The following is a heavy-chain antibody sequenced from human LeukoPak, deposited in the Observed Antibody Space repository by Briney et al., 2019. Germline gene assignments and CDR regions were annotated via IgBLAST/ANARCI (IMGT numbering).Heavy chain of an antibody. CDR3: ARDRFIVLMVYGTRPNWFDP. J-gene: IGHJ5*02. CDR2: INHSGST. V-gene: IGHV4-34*01. CDR1: GGSFSGYY. Sequence: SETLSLTCAIYGGSFSGYYWSWIRQPPGKGLEWIGEINHSGSTNYNPSLKSRVTISVDTSKNQFSLKLSSVTAADTAVYYCARDRFIVLMVYGTRPNWFDPWGQGTLVTVSS. D-gene: IGHD2-8*01.